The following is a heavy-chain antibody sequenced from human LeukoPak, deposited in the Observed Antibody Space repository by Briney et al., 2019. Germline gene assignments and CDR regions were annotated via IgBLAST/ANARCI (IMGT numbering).Heavy chain of an antibody. V-gene: IGHV1-69*05. D-gene: IGHD6-19*01. CDR2: IIPIFGTA. CDR3: LYSSGWYRGAFDI. Sequence: SVKVSSKASVGTFSSYAISWVRQAPGQGLEWMGRIIPIFGTANYAQKFQGRVTINTDEYTSTAYMELSSLRSEDTAVYYCLYSSGWYRGAFDIWGQGTMVTVSS. J-gene: IGHJ3*02. CDR1: VGTFSSYA.